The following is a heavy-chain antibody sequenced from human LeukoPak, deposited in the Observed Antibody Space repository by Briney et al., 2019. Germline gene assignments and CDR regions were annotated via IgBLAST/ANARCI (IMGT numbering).Heavy chain of an antibody. J-gene: IGHJ4*02. Sequence: SQTLSLTCTVSGGSISSGDYYWSWIRQPPGKGLEWIGYIYYSGSTYYNPSLKGRVTISVDTSKNQFSLKLSSVTAADTAVYYCARVSSGWYPWFDYWGQGTLVTVSS. D-gene: IGHD6-19*01. V-gene: IGHV4-30-4*01. CDR3: ARVSSGWYPWFDY. CDR1: GGSISSGDYY. CDR2: IYYSGST.